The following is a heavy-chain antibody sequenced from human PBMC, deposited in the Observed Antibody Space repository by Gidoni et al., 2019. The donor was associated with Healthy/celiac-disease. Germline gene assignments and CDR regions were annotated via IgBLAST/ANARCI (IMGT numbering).Heavy chain of an antibody. CDR1: GYTFTGYY. Sequence: QVQLVQSGAEVKKPGASVKVSCKASGYTFTGYYMHWVRQAPGQGLEWMGWINPNSGGTNYAQKFQGWVTMTRDTSISTAYMELSRLRSDDTAVYYCARDLKSCSGGSCYEFDYWGQGTLVTVSS. D-gene: IGHD2-15*01. CDR3: ARDLKSCSGGSCYEFDY. V-gene: IGHV1-2*04. CDR2: INPNSGGT. J-gene: IGHJ4*02.